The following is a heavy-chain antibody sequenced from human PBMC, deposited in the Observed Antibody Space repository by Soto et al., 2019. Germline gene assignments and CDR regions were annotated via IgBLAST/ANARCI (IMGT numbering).Heavy chain of an antibody. V-gene: IGHV1-3*01. Sequence: ASVKVSWKASGYTFTSYAMHWVRQAPGQRLEWMGWINAGNGNTKYSQKFQGRVTITRDTSASTAYMELSSLRSEDTAVYYCASSYCSGGSCYSGHYFDYWAQGTLVTVSS. CDR3: ASSYCSGGSCYSGHYFDY. CDR1: GYTFTSYA. CDR2: INAGNGNT. J-gene: IGHJ4*02. D-gene: IGHD2-15*01.